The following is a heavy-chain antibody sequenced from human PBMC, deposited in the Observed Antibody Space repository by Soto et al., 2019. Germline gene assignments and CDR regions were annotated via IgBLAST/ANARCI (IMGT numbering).Heavy chain of an antibody. CDR2: ISSSSSYI. V-gene: IGHV3-21*01. CDR1: GFTFSSYS. CDR3: ARDREVPAANFDY. D-gene: IGHD2-2*01. J-gene: IGHJ4*02. Sequence: GGSLRLSCAASGFTFSSYSMNWVRQAPGKGLEWVSSISSSSSYIYYADSVKGRFTISRDNAKNSLYLQMNSLRAEDTAVYYCARDREVPAANFDYWGQGTLVTVSS.